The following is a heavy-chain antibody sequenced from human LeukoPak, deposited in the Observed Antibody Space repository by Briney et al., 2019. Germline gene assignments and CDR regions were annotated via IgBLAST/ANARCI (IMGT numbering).Heavy chain of an antibody. CDR1: GGSFSGYY. Sequence: SENLSLTCAVYGGSFSGYYWRWIRQPPGKGLEWIGEINHSGSTNYNPSLKSRVTISVDTSKNQFSLKLSSVTAADTAVYYCATSEGANYVYGMDVWGQGTTVTVSS. CDR3: ATSEGANYVYGMDV. CDR2: INHSGST. J-gene: IGHJ6*02. V-gene: IGHV4-34*01.